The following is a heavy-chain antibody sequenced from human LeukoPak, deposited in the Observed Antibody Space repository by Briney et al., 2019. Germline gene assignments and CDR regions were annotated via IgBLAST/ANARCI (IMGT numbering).Heavy chain of an antibody. CDR2: IGGGGPTT. CDR3: ARGFLGGTDQYFDS. J-gene: IGHJ4*02. CDR1: GFTFSTYA. D-gene: IGHD6-19*01. Sequence: GGSLRLSCAASGFTFSTYAMNWVRQAPAKGLEWVSTIGGGGPTTDYADSVKDRFTISRDNSKNTLYLQMNSLRAEDTAVYFCARGFLGGTDQYFDSWGQRTLVTVSS. V-gene: IGHV3-23*01.